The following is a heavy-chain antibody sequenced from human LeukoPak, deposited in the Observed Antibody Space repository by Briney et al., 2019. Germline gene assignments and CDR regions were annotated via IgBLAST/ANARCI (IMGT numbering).Heavy chain of an antibody. J-gene: IGHJ4*02. D-gene: IGHD3-22*01. Sequence: GGSLRLSCAASGFTFSSYSMNWVRQAPGKGLEWVSAISGSGDRTYYPDSVKGRFTISRDNSKNTLYLQMNSLRAEDTAVYYCAKPLYDSSGVGRYFDYWGQGTLVTVSS. CDR1: GFTFSSYS. CDR3: AKPLYDSSGVGRYFDY. CDR2: ISGSGDRT. V-gene: IGHV3-23*01.